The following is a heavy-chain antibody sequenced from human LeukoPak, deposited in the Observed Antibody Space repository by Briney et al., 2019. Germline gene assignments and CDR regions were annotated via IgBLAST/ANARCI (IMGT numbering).Heavy chain of an antibody. CDR1: GGSIGDYY. D-gene: IGHD3-10*01. J-gene: IGHJ5*02. CDR3: AVARGVRGAGNWFDP. CDR2: ISNSGSS. V-gene: IGHV4-59*01. Sequence: SETLSLTCSVSGGSIGDYYWSWIRQPPGKGLDWVGYISNSGSSYYSPSLRSRVTMSLDTSNNRISLRLSSATAADTAVYYCAVARGVRGAGNWFDPWGQGTLVTVSS.